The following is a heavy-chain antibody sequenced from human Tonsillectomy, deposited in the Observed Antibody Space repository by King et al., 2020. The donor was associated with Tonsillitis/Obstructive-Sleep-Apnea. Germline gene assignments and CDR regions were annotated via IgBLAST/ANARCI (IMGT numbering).Heavy chain of an antibody. CDR3: ARVRGYDRILYYSAMDV. CDR1: GGSFSGYY. D-gene: IGHD5-12*01. Sequence: VQLQQWGAGLLKPSETLSLTCAVYGGSFSGYYWSWIRQSPGTGLEWIGETNHSGSTDYKPSLKSRVTISVDKSKNQFSLKLSSVTAADTAVYCCARVRGYDRILYYSAMDVWGQGTTVTVSS. CDR2: TNHSGST. J-gene: IGHJ6*02. V-gene: IGHV4-34*01.